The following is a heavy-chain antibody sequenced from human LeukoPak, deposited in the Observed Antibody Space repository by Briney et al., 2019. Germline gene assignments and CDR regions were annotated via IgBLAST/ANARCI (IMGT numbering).Heavy chain of an antibody. CDR3: ARGNSNNKG. CDR1: GGSFSDYY. D-gene: IGHD4-11*01. J-gene: IGHJ4*02. V-gene: IGHV4-34*01. Sequence: SETLSLTCAVYGGSFSDYYWSWIRQPPGKGLEWIREINYSGSTNYNPSLKSRVTISVDTSKNQFSLKLSSVTAADTAVYYCARGNSNNKGWGQGTLVTVSS. CDR2: INYSGST.